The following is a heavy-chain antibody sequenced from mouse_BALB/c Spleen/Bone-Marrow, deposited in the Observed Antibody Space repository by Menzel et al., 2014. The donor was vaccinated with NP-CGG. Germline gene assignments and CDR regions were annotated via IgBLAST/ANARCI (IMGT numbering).Heavy chain of an antibody. Sequence: EVQLVESGGGLVQPGGSLILSCAPSGFTFPAYYIPWVRQPSGKSLEWLSFIRNEANGYTTEYSASVKGRFTISRDNSQSILYRQINTLRPEDSATYYCARDNGSSPSYWFFNVWGAGTTVTVSS. D-gene: IGHD1-1*01. J-gene: IGHJ1*01. CDR3: ARDNGSSPSYWFFNV. CDR2: IRNEANGYTT. V-gene: IGHV7-3*02. CDR1: GFTFPAYY.